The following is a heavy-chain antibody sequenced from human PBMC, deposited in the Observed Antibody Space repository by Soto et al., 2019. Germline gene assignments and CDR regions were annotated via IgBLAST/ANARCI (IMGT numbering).Heavy chain of an antibody. CDR3: ATGGGLPRYY. Sequence: QLQLQESGSGLVKPSQTLSLTCAVSGGSISSGGYSWSWIRQQPGKGLEWIGYIYYSGSTYYNPSLKSRVTISVNRSTNQFSLKPSSGTAADTAVYYCATGGGLPRYYWGQGTLVTVSS. D-gene: IGHD2-8*02. J-gene: IGHJ4*02. CDR1: GGSISSGGYS. V-gene: IGHV4-30-2*01. CDR2: IYYSGST.